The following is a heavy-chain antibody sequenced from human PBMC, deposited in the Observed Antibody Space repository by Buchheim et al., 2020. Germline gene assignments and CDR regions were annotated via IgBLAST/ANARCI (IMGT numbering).Heavy chain of an antibody. CDR1: GGSISSSSYY. CDR2: IYYSGST. D-gene: IGHD4-17*01. Sequence: QLQLQESGPGLVKPSETLSLTCTVSGGSISSSSYYWGWIRQPPGKGLEWIGSIYYSGSTYYNPSLKSRVTISVDTSKNQFSLTLSSVTAAETAVYYCASRHRGGDYWYFDLWGRGTL. J-gene: IGHJ2*01. CDR3: ASRHRGGDYWYFDL. V-gene: IGHV4-39*01.